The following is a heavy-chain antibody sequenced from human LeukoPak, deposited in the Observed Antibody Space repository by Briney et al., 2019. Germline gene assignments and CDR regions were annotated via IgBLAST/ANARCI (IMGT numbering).Heavy chain of an antibody. CDR3: ARDGPRITIFGVVIKGDHDAFDI. J-gene: IGHJ3*02. CDR1: GYTFTSYG. V-gene: IGHV1-18*01. D-gene: IGHD3-3*01. CDR2: ISAYNGNT. Sequence: ASVKVSCKASGYTFTSYGISWVRQAPGQGLEWMGWISAYNGNTNYAQKLQGRVAMTTDTSTSTAYMELRSLRSDDTAVYYCARDGPRITIFGVVIKGDHDAFDIWGQGTMDTVSS.